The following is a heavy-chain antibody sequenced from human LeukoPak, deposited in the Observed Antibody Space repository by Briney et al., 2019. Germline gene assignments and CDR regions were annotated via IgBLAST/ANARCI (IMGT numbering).Heavy chain of an antibody. CDR3: ARASGYEKTAFDY. J-gene: IGHJ4*02. CDR2: INHSGST. CDR1: GGSFSGYY. D-gene: IGHD5-12*01. V-gene: IGHV4-34*01. Sequence: SETLSLTRAVYGGSFSGYYWSWIRQPPGKGLEWIGEINHSGSTNYNPSLKSRVTISVDTSKNQFSLKLSSVTAADTAVYYCARASGYEKTAFDYWGQGTLVTVSS.